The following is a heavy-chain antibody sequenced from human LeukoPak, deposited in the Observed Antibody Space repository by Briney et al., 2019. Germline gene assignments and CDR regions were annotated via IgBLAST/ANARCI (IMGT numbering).Heavy chain of an antibody. Sequence: SETLSLTCTVSGGSISSYYWSWIRQPAGKGLEWIGRIYTSGSTNYNPSLKSRVTMSVDTSKNQFSLKLSSVTAADTAVYYCARALLWFGEGDYFDYWGQGTLVTVSS. CDR3: ARALLWFGEGDYFDY. CDR1: GGSISSYY. D-gene: IGHD3-10*01. CDR2: IYTSGST. V-gene: IGHV4-4*07. J-gene: IGHJ4*02.